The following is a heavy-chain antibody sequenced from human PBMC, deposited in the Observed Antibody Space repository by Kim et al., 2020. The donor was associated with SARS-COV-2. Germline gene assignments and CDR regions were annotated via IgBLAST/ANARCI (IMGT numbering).Heavy chain of an antibody. D-gene: IGHD3-22*01. CDR1: GYTFTSYY. Sequence: ASVKVSCKASGYTFTSYYMHWVRQAPGQGLEWMGIINPSGGSTSYAQKFQGRVTMTRDTSTSTVYMELSSLRSEDTAVYYCARDLGNLIFDSSGYPGSYWGQGTLVTVSS. CDR2: INPSGGST. J-gene: IGHJ4*02. CDR3: ARDLGNLIFDSSGYPGSY. V-gene: IGHV1-46*01.